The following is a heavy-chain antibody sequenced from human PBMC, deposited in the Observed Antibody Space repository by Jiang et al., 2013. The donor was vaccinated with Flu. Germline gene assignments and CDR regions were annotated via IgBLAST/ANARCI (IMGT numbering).Heavy chain of an antibody. V-gene: IGHV2-5*02. D-gene: IGHD3-22*01. CDR2: IYWDDDK. CDR3: AHSRLYYDAHGGNWFDP. J-gene: IGHJ5*02. CDR1: GFSLSTSGVG. Sequence: KPTQTLTLTCTFSGFSLSTSGVGVGWIRQPPGKALEWLALIYWDDDKRYSPSLKSRLTITKDTSKNQVVLTMTNMDPVDTATYYCAHSRLYYDAHGGNWFDPWGQGTLVTVSS.